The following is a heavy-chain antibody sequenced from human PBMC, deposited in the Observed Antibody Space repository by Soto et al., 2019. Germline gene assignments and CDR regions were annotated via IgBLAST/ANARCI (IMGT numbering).Heavy chain of an antibody. Sequence: EVQLVESGGGLVQPGGSLRLSCAGSGFTLSDNYMDWVRQAPGKGLEWVGRTRNKANRYTPEYAASVKGRFTVSRDESMNSVHRQMHSLKTEATAVYYCVRTSHYASGTRNFDFWGQGPVVTVSS. CDR2: TRNKANRYTP. V-gene: IGHV3-72*01. CDR1: GFTLSDNY. D-gene: IGHD3-10*01. J-gene: IGHJ4*02. CDR3: VRTSHYASGTRNFDF.